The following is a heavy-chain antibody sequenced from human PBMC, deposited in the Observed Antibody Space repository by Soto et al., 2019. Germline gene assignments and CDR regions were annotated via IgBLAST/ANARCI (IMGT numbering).Heavy chain of an antibody. Sequence: QPGGSLRLSCAASGFTFSSYGMHWVRQAPGKGLEWVAVISYDGSNKYYADSVKGRFTISRDNSKNTLYLQMNSLRAEDTAVYYCAKSHPATWIQLWTLDYWGQGTLVTVSS. J-gene: IGHJ4*02. V-gene: IGHV3-30*18. CDR1: GFTFSSYG. CDR3: AKSHPATWIQLWTLDY. CDR2: ISYDGSNK. D-gene: IGHD5-18*01.